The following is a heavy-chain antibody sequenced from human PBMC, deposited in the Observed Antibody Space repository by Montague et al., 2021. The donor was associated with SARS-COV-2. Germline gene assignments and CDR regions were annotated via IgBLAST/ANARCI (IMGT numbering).Heavy chain of an antibody. J-gene: IGHJ6*02. CDR1: GGSFSGYH. CDR3: ARGGWVQLNRARYYYYYGLDV. D-gene: IGHD6-6*01. V-gene: IGHV4-34*01. Sequence: SETLSLTCAVYGGSFSGYHWTWIRQPPGKGLEWIGEVNHSGRTNYNPSLKSRVTISVDTSKNQFSLKLSSVTAADTAVYFCARGGWVQLNRARYYYYYGLDVWGQGTPVTVSS. CDR2: VNHSGRT.